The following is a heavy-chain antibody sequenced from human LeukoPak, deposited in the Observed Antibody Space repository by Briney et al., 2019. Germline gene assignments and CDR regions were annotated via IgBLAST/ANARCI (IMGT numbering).Heavy chain of an antibody. J-gene: IGHJ6*03. CDR1: GFTVSSNY. D-gene: IGHD2-2*01. V-gene: IGHV3-53*01. CDR3: ARDLGYQLLDGYYYYMDV. Sequence: PGGSLRLSCAASGFTVSSNYMSWVRQAPGKGLEWISVIYSGGSTYYADSVKGRFTISRDNSKNTLYHQMNSLRAGDTAVYYCARDLGYQLLDGYYYYMDVWGKGTTVTVSS. CDR2: IYSGGST.